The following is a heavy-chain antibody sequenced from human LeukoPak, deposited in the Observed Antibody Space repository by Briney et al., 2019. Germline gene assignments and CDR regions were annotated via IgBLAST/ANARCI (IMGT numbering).Heavy chain of an antibody. D-gene: IGHD7-27*01. CDR2: IKQDGRVT. CDR3: ARFLGQGTNWGRDY. J-gene: IGHJ4*02. CDR1: GFIFSKYW. Sequence: GGSLRLSCGASGFIFSKYWMCWVRQIPGKGLEWVANIKQDGRVTHYVDSVKGRFTISRDNSKNSLLLQMNSLRAGDTAVYYCARFLGQGTNWGRDYWGQGTLVTVSS. V-gene: IGHV3-7*05.